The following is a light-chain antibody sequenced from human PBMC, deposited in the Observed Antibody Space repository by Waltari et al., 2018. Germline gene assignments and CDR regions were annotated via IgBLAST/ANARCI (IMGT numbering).Light chain of an antibody. CDR2: SNN. V-gene: IGLV1-44*01. Sequence: QSVLTQPPSASGTPGQRVTISCSGSSSNIGSNTVNWYQQLPGTAPKLLIYSNNQRPSGGPDRFSGSKSGTPASLAISGLQSEDEAVYYGAAWDDSLNGWVFGGGTKLTVL. CDR1: SSNIGSNT. CDR3: AAWDDSLNGWV. J-gene: IGLJ3*02.